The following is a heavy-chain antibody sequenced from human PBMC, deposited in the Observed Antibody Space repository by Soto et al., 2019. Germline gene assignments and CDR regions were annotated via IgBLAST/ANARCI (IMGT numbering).Heavy chain of an antibody. D-gene: IGHD3-22*01. J-gene: IGHJ6*02. CDR1: EFTFNTYW. CDR3: ARDWGTPGRGSAVGYSYHYGMDV. V-gene: IGHV3-7*05. Sequence: EVQLVESGGGLVQPGGSLRLSCLASEFTFNTYWMNWVRQAPGRGLEWVANIKDDGSEKNYVDSVKGRFTISRDNAKNSLYVQRNSLRGEDTAVYFCARDWGTPGRGSAVGYSYHYGMDVWGQGTTVTVSS. CDR2: IKDDGSEK.